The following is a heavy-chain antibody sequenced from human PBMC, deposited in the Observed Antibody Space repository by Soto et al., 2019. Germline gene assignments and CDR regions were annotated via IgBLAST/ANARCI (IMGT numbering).Heavy chain of an antibody. V-gene: IGHV4-30-2*01. D-gene: IGHD5-12*01. Sequence: NLSETLSLTCTFSDAFIPFGGYSWSWIRQPAGKGLEWIGYISHLENTFYNPSFHSRLTLSIDSSKNQFSLKLASMTAADTAVYYCARGGGYDPFDYWGQGTQVTVSS. CDR1: DAFIPFGGYS. CDR3: ARGGGYDPFDY. J-gene: IGHJ4*02. CDR2: ISHLENT.